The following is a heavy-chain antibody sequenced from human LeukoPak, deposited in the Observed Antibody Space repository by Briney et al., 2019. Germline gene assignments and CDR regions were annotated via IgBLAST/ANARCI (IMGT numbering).Heavy chain of an antibody. D-gene: IGHD1-26*01. CDR3: AGPRSREGAQSGAFEV. Sequence: HSGGSLRLSCAVSGITFSNYATSWVRQAPGKGLEWVSSITSGGSTYYADSVQGRITISRDNSRNTLYLQMISLRAEDTAVYYCAGPRSREGAQSGAFEVWGQGTMVIVTS. CDR1: GITFSNYA. CDR2: ITSGGST. V-gene: IGHV3-23*01. J-gene: IGHJ3*01.